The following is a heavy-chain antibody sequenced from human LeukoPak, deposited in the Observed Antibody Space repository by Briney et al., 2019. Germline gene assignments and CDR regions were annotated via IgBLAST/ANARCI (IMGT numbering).Heavy chain of an antibody. J-gene: IGHJ5*02. Sequence: SQTLSLTCAISGEEVSSNTASWNWFRQSPSRGLERLGRTYYRSKWSNDYAPSVKGRITINADTSRNQFSLHLNSVTPEDTAVYFCARDRDSDFEWGPYDPWGQGTLVVVSS. CDR3: ARDRDSDFEWGPYDP. D-gene: IGHD4-11*01. CDR2: TYYRSKWSN. CDR1: GEEVSSNTAS. V-gene: IGHV6-1*01.